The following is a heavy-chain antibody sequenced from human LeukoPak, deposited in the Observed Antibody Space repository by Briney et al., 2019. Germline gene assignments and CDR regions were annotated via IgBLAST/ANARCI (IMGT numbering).Heavy chain of an antibody. V-gene: IGHV4-4*07. Sequence: SETLSLTCTVSGDSISNYYWSWIRQPAGKGLEWIGRIYTSGSTNYNPSLKSRVTMSVDTSKNQFSLKLSSVTAADTAVYYCARDPRYSDAFDIWGQGTMVTVSS. J-gene: IGHJ3*02. D-gene: IGHD3-10*01. CDR2: IYTSGST. CDR1: GDSISNYY. CDR3: ARDPRYSDAFDI.